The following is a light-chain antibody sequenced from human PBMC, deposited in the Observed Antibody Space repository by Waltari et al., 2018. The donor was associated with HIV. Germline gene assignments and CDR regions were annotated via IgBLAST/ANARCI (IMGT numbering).Light chain of an antibody. Sequence: QSVLTQPPSASGTPGQRVTISCSGSSSNTGNNAVSWYQQLPGEAPKLLISSNDRRPSGVPERFSASKSGTSASLAISGLQSEDEAHYYCAVWDDNLKRVFGGGTKLTVL. CDR3: AVWDDNLKRV. J-gene: IGLJ3*02. V-gene: IGLV1-44*01. CDR1: SSNTGNNA. CDR2: SND.